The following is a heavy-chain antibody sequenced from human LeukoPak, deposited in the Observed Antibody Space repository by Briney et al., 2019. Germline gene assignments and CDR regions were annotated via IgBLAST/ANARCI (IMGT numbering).Heavy chain of an antibody. V-gene: IGHV3-21*01. D-gene: IGHD3-22*01. CDR3: VRLRRNNDRSGYYYYYDY. J-gene: IGHJ4*02. CDR2: ISVRSNYR. CDR1: GYTFSDFS. Sequence: GGSLRLSCAASGYTFSDFSVNWVRQAPGKGLQWVSSISVRSNYRYYADSVRGRFTISRDDARDSLFLQMNSLRAEDTAVYFCVRLRRNNDRSGYYYYYDYWGQGTLVTVSS.